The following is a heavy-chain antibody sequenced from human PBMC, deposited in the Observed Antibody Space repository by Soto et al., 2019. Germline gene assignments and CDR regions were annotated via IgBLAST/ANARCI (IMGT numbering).Heavy chain of an antibody. J-gene: IGHJ6*03. CDR1: GFTFSNYW. CDR3: ARGDCVGGSCYSLAGSFYYYMDV. CDR2: INSDGSVS. Sequence: EVKLVESGGGLVQPGGSLRLSCAASGFTFSNYWMYWVRQAPGQGLVWVSRINSDGSVSRYADSVKGRLTNSRDNVKNTLYLQMNSLRVEDTAVYYCARGDCVGGSCYSLAGSFYYYMDVWGKGTTVTVFS. V-gene: IGHV3-74*01. D-gene: IGHD2-15*01.